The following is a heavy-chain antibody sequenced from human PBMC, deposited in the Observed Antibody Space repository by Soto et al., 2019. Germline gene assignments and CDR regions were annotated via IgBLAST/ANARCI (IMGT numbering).Heavy chain of an antibody. Sequence: EVQLVESGGGLVQPGGSLRLSCAASGFTVSSNYMSWVRQAPGKGLEWVSVIYSGGSTYYADSVKGRFTISRHNSKNTLYLQMNSLRAEDTAVYYCARGGTYYDFWLGYPSYMDVWGKGTTVTVSS. CDR3: ARGGTYYDFWLGYPSYMDV. V-gene: IGHV3-53*04. D-gene: IGHD3-3*01. CDR1: GFTVSSNY. J-gene: IGHJ6*03. CDR2: IYSGGST.